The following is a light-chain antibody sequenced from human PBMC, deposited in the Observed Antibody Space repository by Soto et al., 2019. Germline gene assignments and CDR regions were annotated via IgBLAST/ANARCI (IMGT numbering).Light chain of an antibody. V-gene: IGLV1-44*01. Sequence: QSVLTQPPSASETPGQRVTISCSGSSSNIGINTVDWFQQLPGTAPKLLIYNNNQRPSGVPDRFSGSKSGTSASLAISGLQSEDESDYYCAAWDESLNGYVFGTGTKVTVL. CDR2: NNN. CDR3: AAWDESLNGYV. J-gene: IGLJ1*01. CDR1: SSNIGINT.